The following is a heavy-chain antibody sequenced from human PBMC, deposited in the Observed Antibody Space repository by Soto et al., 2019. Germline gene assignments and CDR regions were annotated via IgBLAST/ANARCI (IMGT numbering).Heavy chain of an antibody. CDR2: ITGGGGTTT. CDR1: GFTFTNFA. J-gene: IGHJ4*02. D-gene: IGHD1-1*01. Sequence: GGSLRLSCAASGFTFTNFAMNWVRQAPGKGLEWVSGITGGGGTTTYYADSVRGRFSISRDNPKNTLFLQMNSLRAEDTAVYYCARRTASYYLDYWGQGTLVTVSS. V-gene: IGHV3-23*01. CDR3: ARRTASYYLDY.